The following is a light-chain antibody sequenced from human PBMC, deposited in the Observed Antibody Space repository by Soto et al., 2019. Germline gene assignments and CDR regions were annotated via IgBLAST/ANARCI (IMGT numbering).Light chain of an antibody. Sequence: DIQMTQSPSSLSASVVDRVPITFRASQSISSYLNWYQQKPGKAPKLLIYAASSLQSGVPSRFSGSGSGTDFTLTISSLQPEDFATYYCQQSYSTPITFGQGTRLEIK. V-gene: IGKV1-39*01. CDR1: QSISSY. CDR3: QQSYSTPIT. J-gene: IGKJ5*01. CDR2: AAS.